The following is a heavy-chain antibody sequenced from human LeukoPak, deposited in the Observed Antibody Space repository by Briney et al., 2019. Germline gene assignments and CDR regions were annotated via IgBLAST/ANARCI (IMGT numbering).Heavy chain of an antibody. CDR2: ISAYNGNT. V-gene: IGHV1-18*01. J-gene: IGHJ2*01. CDR1: GYTFTSYG. CDR3: ASRYGAVGATRGLLYFDL. D-gene: IGHD1-26*01. Sequence: VASVKVSCKASGYTFTSYGISWVRQAPGQGLEWMGWISAYNGNTNYAQKLQGRVTMTTDTSTSTAYMELRSLRSDDTAVYYCASRYGAVGATRGLLYFDLWGRGTLVTVSS.